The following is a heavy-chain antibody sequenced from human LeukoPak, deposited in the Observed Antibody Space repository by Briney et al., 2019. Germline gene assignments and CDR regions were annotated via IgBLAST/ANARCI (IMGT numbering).Heavy chain of an antibody. CDR1: GYTLTELS. D-gene: IGHD1-26*01. V-gene: IGHV1-24*01. J-gene: IGHJ4*02. Sequence: ASVKVSCKVSGYTLTELSMHWVQQAPGKGLEWMGGFDPEDGETIYAQKFQGRVTMTEDTSTDTAYMELSSLRSDDTAVYYCATSSQWELLVGYFDYWGKGTLVTVSS. CDR3: ATSSQWELLVGYFDY. CDR2: FDPEDGET.